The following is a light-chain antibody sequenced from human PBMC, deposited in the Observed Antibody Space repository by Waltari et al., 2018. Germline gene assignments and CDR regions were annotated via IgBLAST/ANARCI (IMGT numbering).Light chain of an antibody. J-gene: IGLJ2*01. Sequence: SYVLTQPPSVSVAPGQTASIARGGDNIGSERWTWYQQKPGQAPVMVLFDGSDRPLGIPDRISGSKSGNTATLTISGIEAGDEAAYYCQVWDPSTDHVLFGGGTKLTVL. CDR2: DGS. V-gene: IGLV3-21*02. CDR3: QVWDPSTDHVL. CDR1: NIGSER.